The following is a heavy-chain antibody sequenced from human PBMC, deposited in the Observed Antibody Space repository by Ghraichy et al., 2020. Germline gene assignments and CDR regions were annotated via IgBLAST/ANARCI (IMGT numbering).Heavy chain of an antibody. J-gene: IGHJ4*02. CDR3: ARVGLYYFDF. D-gene: IGHD1-26*01. CDR2: TYYRSKWYN. Sequence: SQTLSLTCDISGDSVSSNSAGWNWIRQSPSRGLEWLGRTYYRSKWYNDYAVSVKSRITINPDTSKNQFSLQLNSVTPEDTAVYYCARVGLYYFDFWGQGTLVTVSS. CDR1: GDSVSSNSAG. V-gene: IGHV6-1*01.